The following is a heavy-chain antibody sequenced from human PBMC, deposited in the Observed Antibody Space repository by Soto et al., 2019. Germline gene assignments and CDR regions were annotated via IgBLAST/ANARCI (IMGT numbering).Heavy chain of an antibody. Sequence: GGSVRLSXAASGFPFSAYGMHWVRQAPGKGLQWVAVIWFDGGNEYYADSVRGRFTISRDNSKNTLYLQMNSLTDEDTAVYYCARDSGGSGYEFDYWGQGTLVTVSS. CDR3: ARDSGGSGYEFDY. CDR2: IWFDGGNE. J-gene: IGHJ4*02. V-gene: IGHV3-33*01. CDR1: GFPFSAYG. D-gene: IGHD3-22*01.